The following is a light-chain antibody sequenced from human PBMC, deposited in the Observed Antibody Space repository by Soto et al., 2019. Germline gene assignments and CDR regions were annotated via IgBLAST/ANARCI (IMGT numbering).Light chain of an antibody. CDR1: QSVSSTY. CDR2: GAS. V-gene: IGKV3-20*01. J-gene: IGKJ2*01. CDR3: QQYGDSQT. Sequence: EIVLTQSPGTLSLSPGERATLSCRASQSVSSTYLAWYQQKPGQAPRLLIYGASSRATGIPDRFSGSASGTDFTLTINRLEPEDYAMYYCQQYGDSQTFGQGTKLEIK.